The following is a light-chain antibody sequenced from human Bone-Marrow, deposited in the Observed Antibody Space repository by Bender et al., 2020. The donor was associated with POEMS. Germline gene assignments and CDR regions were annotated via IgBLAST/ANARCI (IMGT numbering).Light chain of an antibody. V-gene: IGLV2-23*01. Sequence: QSALTQPASVSGSPGQSITISCTGTNSDVGTYYLVSWYQQHPGRAPKLMIYEADERPSGLSHRFSASKSGNTASLTISGLQPEDEGDYYCCSYAGSHTWVFGGGTKVTVL. CDR3: CSYAGSHTWV. J-gene: IGLJ3*02. CDR2: EAD. CDR1: NSDVGTYYL.